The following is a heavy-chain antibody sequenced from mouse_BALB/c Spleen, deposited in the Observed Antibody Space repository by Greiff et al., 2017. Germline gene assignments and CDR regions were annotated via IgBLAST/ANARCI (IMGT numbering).Heavy chain of an antibody. CDR1: GFTFSSFG. J-gene: IGHJ4*01. CDR3: ARGEEYGNYDAMDY. V-gene: IGHV5-17*02. Sequence: EVMLVESGGGLVQPGGSRKLSCAASGFTFSSFGMHWVRQAPEKGLEWVAYISSGSSTIYYADTVKGRFTISRDNPKNTLFLQMTSLRSEDTAMYYCARGEEYGNYDAMDYWGQGTSVTVSS. CDR2: ISSGSSTI. D-gene: IGHD2-10*02.